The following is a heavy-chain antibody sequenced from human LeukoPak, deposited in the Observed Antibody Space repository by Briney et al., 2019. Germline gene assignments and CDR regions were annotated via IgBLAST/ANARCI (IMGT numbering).Heavy chain of an antibody. V-gene: IGHV3-15*01. D-gene: IGHD2-15*01. CDR2: IRSKAYGGTP. Sequence: PGGSLSLSCVASGFTFTNAWMSWVRQAPGKGLEWVARIRSKAYGGTPEYAAPVQGRFTISRDDSRATLYLQMNSLKTEDTAVYYCTTDLGGYFTGGSCYTGLYNCFDPWGQGTLVTVSS. CDR3: TTDLGGYFTGGSCYTGLYNCFDP. CDR1: GFTFTNAW. J-gene: IGHJ5*02.